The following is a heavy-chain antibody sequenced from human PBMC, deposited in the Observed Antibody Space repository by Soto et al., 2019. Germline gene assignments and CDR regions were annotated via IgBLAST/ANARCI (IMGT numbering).Heavy chain of an antibody. J-gene: IGHJ6*02. D-gene: IGHD6-19*01. Sequence: QVQLVESGGGVVQPGRSLRLSCAASGFTFSSYGMHWVRQAPGKGLEWVAVISYDGSNKYYADSVKGRFTISRDNSKNTLYLQMNSLRAEDTAVYYCAKDGAAVAHKNYYYYYYGMDVWGQGTTVTVSS. CDR2: ISYDGSNK. CDR3: AKDGAAVAHKNYYYYYYGMDV. CDR1: GFTFSSYG. V-gene: IGHV3-30*18.